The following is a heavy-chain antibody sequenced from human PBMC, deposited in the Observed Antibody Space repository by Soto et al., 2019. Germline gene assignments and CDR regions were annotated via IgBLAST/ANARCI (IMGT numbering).Heavy chain of an antibody. Sequence: GGSLRLSCAASGFTFSDYWMTWVRQAPGKGLEWVANIKEDGSEKYYVDSVKGRFTISKDNARNSLFLDMRSLRAEDTAVYYCARRYYYNSSGYFSFGYWGQGTLVTVSS. CDR3: ARRYYYNSSGYFSFGY. CDR1: GFTFSDYW. J-gene: IGHJ4*02. D-gene: IGHD3-22*01. V-gene: IGHV3-7*05. CDR2: IKEDGSEK.